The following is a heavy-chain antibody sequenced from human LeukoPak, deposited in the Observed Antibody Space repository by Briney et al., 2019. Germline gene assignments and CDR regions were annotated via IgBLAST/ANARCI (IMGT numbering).Heavy chain of an antibody. CDR1: GGTFSSYA. V-gene: IGHV1-69*13. J-gene: IGHJ4*02. CDR3: TTPYDILTRFKDY. CDR2: IIPIFGTA. D-gene: IGHD3-9*01. Sequence: SVKVSCKASGGTFSSYAISWVRQAPGQGLEWMGGIIPIFGTANYAQKFQGRVTITADESTSTAYMELSSLRSEDTAVYYCTTPYDILTRFKDYWGQGTLVTVSS.